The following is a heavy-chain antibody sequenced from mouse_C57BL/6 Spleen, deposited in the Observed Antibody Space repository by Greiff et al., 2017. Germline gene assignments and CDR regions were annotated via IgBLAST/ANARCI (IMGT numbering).Heavy chain of an antibody. CDR3: ARDYGNYGLFAY. V-gene: IGHV1-55*01. Sequence: QVQLQQPGAELVKPGASVKMSCKASGYTFTSYWITWVKQRPGQGLEWIGDIYPGSGSTNYNEKFKSKATLTVDTSSSTAYMQLSSLTSEDSAVYYCARDYGNYGLFAYWGQGTLVTVSA. D-gene: IGHD2-1*01. CDR1: GYTFTSYW. CDR2: IYPGSGST. J-gene: IGHJ3*01.